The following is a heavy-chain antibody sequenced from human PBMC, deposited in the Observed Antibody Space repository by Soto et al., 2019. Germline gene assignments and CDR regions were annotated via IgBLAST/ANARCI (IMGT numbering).Heavy chain of an antibody. CDR3: ASLLGSIQPRPQGAAFEI. D-gene: IGHD5-18*01. J-gene: IGHJ3*02. CDR2: IDPSDSYT. V-gene: IGHV5-10-1*01. CDR1: GYSFTSYW. Sequence: ESLKISCKGSGYSFTSYWISWVRQMPGKGLEWMGRIDPSDSYTNYSPSFQGHVTISADKSISTAYLQWSSLKASDTAMYYCASLLGSIQPRPQGAAFEIWRQGTMVGVSS.